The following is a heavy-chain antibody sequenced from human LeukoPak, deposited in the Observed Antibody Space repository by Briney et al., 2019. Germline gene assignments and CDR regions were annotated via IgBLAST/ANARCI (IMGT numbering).Heavy chain of an antibody. CDR3: ARDRLGDGHIRDFDS. D-gene: IGHD5-24*01. V-gene: IGHV3-21*01. J-gene: IGHJ4*02. CDR2: FGSDLSFR. CDR1: GFTFSHYS. Sequence: GGSLRLSCAGSGFTFSHYSMNWVRQAPGKGLEWVASFGSDLSFRSYADSVKGRFTISRDNAESSLHLHVNSLRAEDTAIYYCARDRLGDGHIRDFDSWGQGTVVTVSS.